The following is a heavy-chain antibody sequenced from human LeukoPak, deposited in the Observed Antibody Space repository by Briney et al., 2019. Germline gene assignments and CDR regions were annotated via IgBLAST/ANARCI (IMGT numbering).Heavy chain of an antibody. J-gene: IGHJ4*02. CDR3: TTDSSGWYGSY. CDR2: IKSKTDGGTT. Sequence: PSETLSLTCAVYGGSFSGYYWSWVRQAPGKGLEWVGRIKSKTDGGTTDYAAPVKGRFTISRDDSKHTLYLQMNSLKTEDTAVYYCTTDSSGWYGSYWGQGTLVTVSS. D-gene: IGHD6-19*01. CDR1: GGSFSGYY. V-gene: IGHV3-15*01.